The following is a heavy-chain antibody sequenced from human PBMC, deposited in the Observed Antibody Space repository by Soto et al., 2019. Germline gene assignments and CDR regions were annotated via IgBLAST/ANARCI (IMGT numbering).Heavy chain of an antibody. CDR3: ARDLGVNNWFDP. Sequence: QVQLVQSGAEVKKPGASVKVSCKASGYTFTSYVISWVRQDPGQGLEWMGWISAYNGNTNYAQKLQGSVTMTTDTSMSPAYMELRSLRSDDTAVYYCARDLGVNNWFDPWGQGTLVTFSS. V-gene: IGHV1-18*04. J-gene: IGHJ5*02. D-gene: IGHD3-10*01. CDR2: ISAYNGNT. CDR1: GYTFTSYV.